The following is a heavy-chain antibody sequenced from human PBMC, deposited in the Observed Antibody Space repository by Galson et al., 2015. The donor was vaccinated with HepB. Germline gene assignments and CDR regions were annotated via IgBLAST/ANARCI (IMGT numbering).Heavy chain of an antibody. CDR1: GFTFSSYA. Sequence: SLRLSCAASGFTFSSYAMSWVRQAPGKGLEWVSGISGSGGSTYYADSVKGRFTISRDNSKNTLYLQMNSLRAEDTAVYYCAKVQQQLVTRSAFDIWGQGTMVTVSS. J-gene: IGHJ3*02. CDR2: ISGSGGST. V-gene: IGHV3-23*01. D-gene: IGHD6-13*01. CDR3: AKVQQQLVTRSAFDI.